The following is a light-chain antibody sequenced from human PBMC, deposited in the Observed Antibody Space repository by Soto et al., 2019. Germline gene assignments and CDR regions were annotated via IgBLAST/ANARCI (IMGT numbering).Light chain of an antibody. CDR3: QKYNTVPAT. J-gene: IGKJ5*01. CDR1: QGIGNS. CDR2: SAS. V-gene: IGKV1-27*01. Sequence: DIQMTQSPPSLSASVGGRVTITCRASQGIGNSLAWYQQKPGTVPKLLIYSASTLQSGVPSRFSGSGSGTDFTLTISGLQPEDVAAYYCQKYNTVPATFGQGTRLEIK.